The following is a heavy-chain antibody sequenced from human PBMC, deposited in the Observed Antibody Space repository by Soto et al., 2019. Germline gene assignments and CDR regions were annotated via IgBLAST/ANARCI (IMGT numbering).Heavy chain of an antibody. V-gene: IGHV3-23*01. CDR3: AKDGAIYYGSGSPLPNY. CDR2: ISGSGGST. Sequence: PGVSRGLSCAASGFTFSSYAMSWVRPAPGKGLEWVSAISGSGGSTYYADSVEGRFTISRDNSKNTLYLQMNSLRAEDTAVYYCAKDGAIYYGSGSPLPNYWGQGTLVTVSS. D-gene: IGHD3-10*01. CDR1: GFTFSSYA. J-gene: IGHJ4*02.